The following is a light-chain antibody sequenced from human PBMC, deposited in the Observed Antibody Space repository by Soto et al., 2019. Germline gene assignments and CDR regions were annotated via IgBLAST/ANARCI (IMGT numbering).Light chain of an antibody. CDR1: SSDVGAYSY. CDR2: EVI. Sequence: QSALTQPASVSGSPGQSITISCTGTSSDVGAYSYVSWYQQRPGQAPRLLIYEVINRPSGVSDRFSGSKSGNTASLTISGLQADDEGDYYCSSCSTSSTLVVFGGGTKLTVL. CDR3: SSCSTSSTLVV. J-gene: IGLJ2*01. V-gene: IGLV2-14*01.